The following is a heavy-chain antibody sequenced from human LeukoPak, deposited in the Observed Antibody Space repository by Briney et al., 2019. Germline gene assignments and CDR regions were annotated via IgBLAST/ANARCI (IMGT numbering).Heavy chain of an antibody. D-gene: IGHD3-10*01. V-gene: IGHV3-30*12. CDR1: GFTFSNFG. CDR2: IVFDGSKK. CDR3: ARFNSGPPYYMDV. J-gene: IGHJ6*03. Sequence: GGSLRLSCAASGFTFSNFGIHWVRQAPGKGLEWVSFIVFDGSKKFYADSVKGRFTISRDNAKNSLYLQMNSLRAEDTAVYYCARFNSGPPYYMDVWGKGTTVTISS.